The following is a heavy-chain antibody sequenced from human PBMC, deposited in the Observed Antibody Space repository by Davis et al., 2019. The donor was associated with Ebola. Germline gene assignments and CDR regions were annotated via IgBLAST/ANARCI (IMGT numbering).Heavy chain of an antibody. CDR1: GYTFTSYY. J-gene: IGHJ4*02. D-gene: IGHD3-10*01. CDR3: ARRPTDYYGSGSYTHIFDY. Sequence: AASVKVSCKASGYTFTSYYMHWVRQAPGQGLEWMGWISAYNGNTNYAQKLQGRVTMTTDTSTSTACMELRSLRSDDTAVYYCARRPTDYYGSGSYTHIFDYWGQGTLVTVSS. CDR2: ISAYNGNT. V-gene: IGHV1-18*04.